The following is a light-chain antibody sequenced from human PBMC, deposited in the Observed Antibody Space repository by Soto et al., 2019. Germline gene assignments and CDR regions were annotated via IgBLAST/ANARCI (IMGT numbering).Light chain of an antibody. V-gene: IGKV1-5*03. CDR3: QQYNSYSMYT. CDR2: KAS. J-gene: IGKJ2*01. CDR1: QSISNW. Sequence: DIQMTQSPSTVSASVGDRVTITCRASQSISNWLAWYQQKPGKAPKLLIYKASSLESGVPSRFSGSGSGTEFTLTISSLQPDDFATYYCQQYNSYSMYTFGQGTKLEIK.